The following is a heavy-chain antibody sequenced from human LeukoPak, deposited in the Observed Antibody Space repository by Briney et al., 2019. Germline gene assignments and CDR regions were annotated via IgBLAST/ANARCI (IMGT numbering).Heavy chain of an antibody. J-gene: IGHJ4*02. D-gene: IGHD3-10*01. Sequence: GESLKISCKGSGYSFTTYWIGWVRQMPGKGLEWMGIIYPGDSETRYSPSFQSQVTISADKSISTAYLQWSSLKASDSAMYYCARGNSGYYFDNWGQGTLVTVSS. V-gene: IGHV5-51*01. CDR3: ARGNSGYYFDN. CDR1: GYSFTTYW. CDR2: IYPGDSET.